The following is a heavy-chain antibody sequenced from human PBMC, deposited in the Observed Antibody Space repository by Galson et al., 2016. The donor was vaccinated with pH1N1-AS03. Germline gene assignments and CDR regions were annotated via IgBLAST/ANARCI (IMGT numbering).Heavy chain of an antibody. J-gene: IGHJ4*02. CDR1: GFTFSNYT. V-gene: IGHV3-21*04. CDR2: ISSSSRFI. D-gene: IGHD3-22*01. Sequence: SLRLSCAASGFTFSNYTMNWVRQAPGKGLEWVAYISSSSRFIYYADAVQGRFTISKDSPKNSVYLHMNGLRAEDTAISYCARDGGYSSGWIDFWGQGTRVIVSA. CDR3: ARDGGYSSGWIDF.